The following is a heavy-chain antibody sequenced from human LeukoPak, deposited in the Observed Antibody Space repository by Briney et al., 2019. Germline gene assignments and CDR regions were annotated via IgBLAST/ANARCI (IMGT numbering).Heavy chain of an antibody. D-gene: IGHD4-17*01. V-gene: IGHV3-73*01. CDR2: IRSKANSYAT. CDR3: TSRPTVTTATPDY. Sequence: PGGSLRLPCAASGFTFSGSAMHWVRQASGKGLEWVGRIRSKANSYATAYAVSVKGRFTISRDDSKNTAYLQMNSLKTEDTAVYYCTSRPTVTTATPDYWGQGTLVTVSS. CDR1: GFTFSGSA. J-gene: IGHJ4*02.